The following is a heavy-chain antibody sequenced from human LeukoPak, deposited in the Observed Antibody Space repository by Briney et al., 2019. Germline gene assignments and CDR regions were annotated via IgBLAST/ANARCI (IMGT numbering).Heavy chain of an antibody. D-gene: IGHD1-26*01. CDR1: GYSINNGYY. Sequence: PSETLSLTCTVSGYSINNGYYWAWIRQPPGKGLECIGNIYHSGGAYYSPSLKSPVTISVDTSKNQFSVKLRSVTAADTAVYYCARFGIVGTTDVFDLWGQGTAVTVSS. CDR3: ARFGIVGTTDVFDL. J-gene: IGHJ3*01. CDR2: IYHSGGA. V-gene: IGHV4-38-2*02.